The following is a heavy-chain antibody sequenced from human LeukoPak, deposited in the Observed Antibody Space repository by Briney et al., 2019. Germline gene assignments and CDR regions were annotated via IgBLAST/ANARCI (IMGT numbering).Heavy chain of an antibody. CDR2: IYSGGST. V-gene: IGHV3-53*01. J-gene: IGHJ4*02. CDR1: GFTVSSNY. Sequence: GGSLRLSCAASGFTVSSNYMSWVRQAPGKGLEWVSIIYSGGSTYYADSVKGRFTISRDNSKNTLYLQMNSLRAEDTAVYYCATGPYSGYAWAEYWGQGTLVTVSS. CDR3: ATGPYSGYAWAEY. D-gene: IGHD5-12*01.